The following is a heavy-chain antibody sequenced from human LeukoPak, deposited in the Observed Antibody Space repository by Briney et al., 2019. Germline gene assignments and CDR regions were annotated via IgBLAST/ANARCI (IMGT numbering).Heavy chain of an antibody. CDR2: IYYSGST. V-gene: IGHV4-59*01. D-gene: IGHD3-10*01. CDR3: ARDLWFGDL. J-gene: IGHJ4*02. CDR1: GGSFSPYY. Sequence: SETLSLTCTVSGGSFSPYYWTWVRQPPGKELEWIGDIYYSGSTNYNPSLKSRVTMSLDTSNNHFSLKLSSVTAADTAVYYCARDLWFGDLGGQGTLVTVSS.